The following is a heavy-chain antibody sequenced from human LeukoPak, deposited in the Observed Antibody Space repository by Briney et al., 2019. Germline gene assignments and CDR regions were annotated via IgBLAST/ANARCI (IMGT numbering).Heavy chain of an antibody. J-gene: IGHJ5*02. CDR2: ISGGVGST. D-gene: IGHD2-2*01. Sequence: GALRLSCAASGFTFSSYAMSWVRQAPGKGLEWVSAISGGVGSTYYADSVKGRFTTSRDNSKNTLYLQMNSLRAEDTAVYYCAGRYCSGTDCYSWFDPWGQGTLVTVSS. CDR3: AGRYCSGTDCYSWFDP. CDR1: GFTFSSYA. V-gene: IGHV3-23*01.